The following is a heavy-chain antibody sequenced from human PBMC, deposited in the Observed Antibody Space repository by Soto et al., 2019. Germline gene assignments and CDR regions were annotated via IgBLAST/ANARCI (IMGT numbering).Heavy chain of an antibody. CDR3: AHIDQIAAKRLKFHYFDY. J-gene: IGHJ4*02. CDR1: GFSLSTSGVG. D-gene: IGHD6-13*01. Sequence: QITLKESGPTLVKPTQTLTLTCTFSGFSLSTSGVGVGWIRQPPGKALEWLALIYWDDDKRYSPSLKSRLTITKDTAKNQVVLTMTNRDPVDTATYYCAHIDQIAAKRLKFHYFDYWGQGTLVTVSS. CDR2: IYWDDDK. V-gene: IGHV2-5*02.